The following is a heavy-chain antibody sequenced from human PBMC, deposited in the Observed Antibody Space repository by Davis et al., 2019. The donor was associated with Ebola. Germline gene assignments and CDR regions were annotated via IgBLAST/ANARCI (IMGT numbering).Heavy chain of an antibody. CDR2: ISGSGGSA. CDR3: ARDSGGFDP. J-gene: IGHJ5*02. Sequence: GESLKISCAASGFTFSNYAMSWVRQGPEKGLEWVSSISGSGGSAYYADSVKGRFTISRDNAKNSLYLQMNSLRAEDTAVYYCARDSGGFDPWGQGTLVTVSS. D-gene: IGHD7-27*01. V-gene: IGHV3-23*01. CDR1: GFTFSNYA.